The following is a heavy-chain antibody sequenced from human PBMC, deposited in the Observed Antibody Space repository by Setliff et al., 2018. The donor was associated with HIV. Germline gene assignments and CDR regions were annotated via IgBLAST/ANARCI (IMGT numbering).Heavy chain of an antibody. CDR2: VSHTGNT. J-gene: IGHJ6*03. Sequence: ETLSLTCTVSGDSINTHYWSWIRQPPGKGLEWIGYVSHTGNTNSNPSLKSRVTISVDTSKNEFSLRLRSVTAADTAVYYCARDGPLEGSYRYYYYYIDVWGKGTTVTVSS. V-gene: IGHV4-59*11. D-gene: IGHD3-10*01. CDR3: ARDGPLEGSYRYYYYYIDV. CDR1: GDSINTHY.